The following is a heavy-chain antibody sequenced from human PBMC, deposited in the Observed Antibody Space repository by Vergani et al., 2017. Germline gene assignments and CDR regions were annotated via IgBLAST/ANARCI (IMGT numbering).Heavy chain of an antibody. Sequence: EVQLLESGGGLVQPGGSLRLSCEASGFAFNTFGMGWVRQAPGKGLEWVSVINWNSFTTYYGDPVKGRFTISRDNSMNTLYLQMNSLRADDSAVYYCTKAGQYDSDNFHDSWGQGALVTVAS. V-gene: IGHV3-23*01. D-gene: IGHD3-22*01. J-gene: IGHJ1*01. CDR1: GFAFNTFG. CDR3: TKAGQYDSDNFHDS. CDR2: INWNSFTT.